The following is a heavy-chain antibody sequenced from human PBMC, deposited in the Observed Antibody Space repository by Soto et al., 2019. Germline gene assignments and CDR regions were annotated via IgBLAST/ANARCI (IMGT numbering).Heavy chain of an antibody. CDR1: GFTFSDYY. CDR2: ISSSNIST. CDR3: AKGKISTTTYTSFDS. Sequence: PGGSLRLSCAASGFTFSDYYMNWIRQAPGKGLEWVSYISSSNISTNYADSVKGRFTISRDNFKSSLYLQMSSLRAEDTAVYYCAKGKISTTTYTSFDSWGQGTLVTVSS. J-gene: IGHJ5*01. V-gene: IGHV3-11*05. D-gene: IGHD1-26*01.